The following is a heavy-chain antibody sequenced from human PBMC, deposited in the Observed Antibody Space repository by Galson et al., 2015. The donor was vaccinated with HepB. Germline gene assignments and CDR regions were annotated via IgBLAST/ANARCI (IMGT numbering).Heavy chain of an antibody. CDR1: GFTFSSYW. V-gene: IGHV3-7*03. D-gene: IGHD6-19*01. CDR2: IKQDGSEK. Sequence: SLRLSCAASGFTFSSYWMSWVRQAPGKGLEWVANIKQDGSEKYYVDSVKGRFTISRDNAKNSLYLRMNSLRAEDTAVYYCARVRRTGYSSGWYILLYYYYYMDVWGKGTTVTVSS. CDR3: ARVRRTGYSSGWYILLYYYYYMDV. J-gene: IGHJ6*03.